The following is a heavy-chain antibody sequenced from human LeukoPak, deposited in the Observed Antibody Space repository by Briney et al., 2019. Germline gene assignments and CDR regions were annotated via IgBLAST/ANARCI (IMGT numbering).Heavy chain of an antibody. CDR1: GYTFTDYY. V-gene: IGHV1-2*02. CDR3: ARDLNGGNSA. CDR2: INPSSGGT. J-gene: IGHJ5*02. Sequence: ASVKVSCKASGYTFTDYYMHWVRQAPGQGLEWMGWINPSSGGTNYAQKFQGRVTITRDTSINIDYMELSSLRSDDTAVYYCARDLNGGNSAWGQGTLVTVSS. D-gene: IGHD4-23*01.